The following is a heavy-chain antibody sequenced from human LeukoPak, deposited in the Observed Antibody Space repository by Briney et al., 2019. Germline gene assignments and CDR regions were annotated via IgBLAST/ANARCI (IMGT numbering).Heavy chain of an antibody. CDR1: RFTFSNYG. CDR3: ARDPGRGYTYVYGFDY. CDR2: IWYDGSNK. D-gene: IGHD5-18*01. Sequence: GRSLRLSCAASRFTFSNYGMYWVRQAPGQGLEWVAVIWYDGSNKYYADSVKGRFTISRDNSKTTLYLQMNSLRAEDTAVYYCARDPGRGYTYVYGFDYWGQGTLVTVSS. J-gene: IGHJ4*02. V-gene: IGHV3-33*01.